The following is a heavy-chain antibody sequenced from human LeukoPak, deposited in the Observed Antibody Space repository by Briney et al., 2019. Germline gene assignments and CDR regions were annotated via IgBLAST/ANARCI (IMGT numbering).Heavy chain of an antibody. V-gene: IGHV1-69*13. Sequence: ASVKVSYKASGGTFSSYAISWVRQAPGQGLEWMGGIIPIFGTANYAQKFQGRVTITADESTSTAYMELSSLRSEDTAVYYCARGRVTMVRGPYYYYYGMDVWGQGTTVTVSS. J-gene: IGHJ6*02. CDR2: IIPIFGTA. CDR1: GGTFSSYA. CDR3: ARGRVTMVRGPYYYYYGMDV. D-gene: IGHD3-10*01.